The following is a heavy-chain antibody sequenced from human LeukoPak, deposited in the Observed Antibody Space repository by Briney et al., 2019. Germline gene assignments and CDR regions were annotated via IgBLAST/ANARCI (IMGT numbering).Heavy chain of an antibody. CDR3: AGDGYALFDY. Sequence: GGSLRLSCAASGFTFSSYAMSWVRQAPGKGLEWVSAISGSGGGTYYADSVKGRFTISRDNSKNTLYLQMNSLRAEDTAVYYCAGDGYALFDYWGQGTLVTVSS. V-gene: IGHV3-23*01. D-gene: IGHD5-24*01. J-gene: IGHJ4*02. CDR2: ISGSGGGT. CDR1: GFTFSSYA.